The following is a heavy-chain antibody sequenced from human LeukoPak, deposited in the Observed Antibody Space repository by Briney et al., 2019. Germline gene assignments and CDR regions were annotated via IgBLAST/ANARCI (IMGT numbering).Heavy chain of an antibody. V-gene: IGHV1-8*02. CDR1: GYTFTGYY. CDR3: ARVALYSSSWYLFDY. D-gene: IGHD6-13*01. CDR2: MNPNSGNT. Sequence: ASVKVSCKASGYTFTGYYMHWVRQAPGQGLEWMGWMNPNSGNTGYAQKFQGRVTMTRNTSISTAYMELSSLRSEDTAVYYCARVALYSSSWYLFDYWGQGTLVTVSP. J-gene: IGHJ4*02.